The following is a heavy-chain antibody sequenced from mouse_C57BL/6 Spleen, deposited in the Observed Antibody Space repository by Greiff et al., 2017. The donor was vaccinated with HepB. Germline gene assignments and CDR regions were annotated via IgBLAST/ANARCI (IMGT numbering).Heavy chain of an antibody. D-gene: IGHD2-2*01. CDR1: GYTFTSYG. Sequence: QVQLQQSGAELARPGASVKLSCKASGYTFTSYGISWVKQRTGQGLEWIGEIYPRSGNTYYNEKFKGKATLTADKSSSTAYMELRSLTSEDSAVYVCASKMVTTGYWYFDVWGTGTTVTVSS. J-gene: IGHJ1*03. V-gene: IGHV1-81*01. CDR3: ASKMVTTGYWYFDV. CDR2: IYPRSGNT.